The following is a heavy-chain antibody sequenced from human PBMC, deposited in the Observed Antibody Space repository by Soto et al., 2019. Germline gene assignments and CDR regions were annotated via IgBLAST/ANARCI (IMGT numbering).Heavy chain of an antibody. CDR1: GYTFTSYD. J-gene: IGHJ6*03. V-gene: IGHV1-8*01. CDR3: ARNLRCVRDVNFYYYMDV. D-gene: IGHD2-8*01. Sequence: QVQLVQSGAEVKKPGASVKVSCKASGYTFTSYDINWVRQATGQGLEWMGWMNPNSGNTGYAQKFQGRVTMTRNTSISTSYMELSSLRSEYTAVYYCARNLRCVRDVNFYYYMDVWGKGTTVTVSS. CDR2: MNPNSGNT.